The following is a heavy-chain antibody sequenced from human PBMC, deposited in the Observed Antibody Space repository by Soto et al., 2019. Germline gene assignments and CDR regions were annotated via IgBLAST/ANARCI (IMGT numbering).Heavy chain of an antibody. CDR3: ARDRGYSSSYGMDV. CDR1: GYTFTSYG. V-gene: IGHV1-3*01. Sequence: ASVKVSCKASGYTFTSYGISWVRQAPGQRLEWMGWINACNGNTKYSQKFQGRVTITRDTSASTAYMEVSSLRSEDTAVYYCARDRGYSSSYGMDVWGQGTTVTVSS. D-gene: IGHD6-19*01. J-gene: IGHJ6*02. CDR2: INACNGNT.